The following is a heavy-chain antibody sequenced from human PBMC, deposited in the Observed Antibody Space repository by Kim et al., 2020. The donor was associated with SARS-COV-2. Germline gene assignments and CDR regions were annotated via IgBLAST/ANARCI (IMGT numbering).Heavy chain of an antibody. D-gene: IGHD5-18*01. CDR3: AKDLGYSYGFGIDYYGMDV. V-gene: IGHV3-30*02. Sequence: GRFTISRDNSKTTLYLQMNSLRAEDTAVYYCAKDLGYSYGFGIDYYGMDVWGQGTTVTVSS. J-gene: IGHJ6*02.